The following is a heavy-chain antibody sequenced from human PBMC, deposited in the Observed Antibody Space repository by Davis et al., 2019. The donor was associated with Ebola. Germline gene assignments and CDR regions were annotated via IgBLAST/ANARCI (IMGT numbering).Heavy chain of an antibody. V-gene: IGHV3-23*01. CDR3: AKAYGDYYYYYGMDV. J-gene: IGHJ6*02. CDR1: GFTFSSYA. CDR2: ISGSGGST. D-gene: IGHD4-17*01. Sequence: GESLKIFCAASGFTFSSYAMSWVRQAPGKGLEWVSAISGSGGSTYYADSVKGRFTISRDNSKNTLYLQMNSLRAEDTAVYYCAKAYGDYYYYYGMDVWGQGTTVTVSS.